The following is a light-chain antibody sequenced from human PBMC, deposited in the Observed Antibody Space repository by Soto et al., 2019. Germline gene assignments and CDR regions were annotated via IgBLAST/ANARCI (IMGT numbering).Light chain of an antibody. V-gene: IGLV1-40*01. CDR2: GNS. CDR3: QSYDSILNGYV. J-gene: IGLJ1*01. CDR1: SSNIGTGYD. Sequence: QPVLTQPPSVSGAPGQRVTISCTGSSSNIGTGYDVHWYQLLPGRAPKLLIYGNSNRPSGVPDRVSGAKSGTSASLAITGLQAEDEADYYCQSYDSILNGYVFGTGTKSPS.